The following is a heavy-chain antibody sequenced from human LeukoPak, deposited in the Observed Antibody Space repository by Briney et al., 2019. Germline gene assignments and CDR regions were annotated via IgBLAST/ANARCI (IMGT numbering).Heavy chain of an antibody. V-gene: IGHV1-18*01. CDR3: ARDSRGDF. Sequence: ASVTVSCKASGYTFTSYGISWVRQAPGQGLEWMGWISAYNGNTNYAQKFQGRVTMTRDTSISTAYLELSSLEYDDTAVYYCARDSRGDFWGQGTLVTVSS. CDR1: GYTFTSYG. D-gene: IGHD6-13*01. J-gene: IGHJ4*02. CDR2: ISAYNGNT.